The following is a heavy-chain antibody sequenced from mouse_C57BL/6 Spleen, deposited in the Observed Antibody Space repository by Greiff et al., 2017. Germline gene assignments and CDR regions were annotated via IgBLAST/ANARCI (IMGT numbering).Heavy chain of an antibody. CDR2: ILPGSGST. CDR3: ARPLTTVVASRFAY. CDR1: GYTFTGYW. D-gene: IGHD1-1*01. J-gene: IGHJ3*01. Sequence: QVQLHQSGAELMKPGASVKLSCKATGYTFTGYWIEWVKQRPGHGLEWIGEILPGSGSTNYNEKFKGKATFTADTSSNTAYMQLSSLTTEDSAIYYCARPLTTVVASRFAYWGQGTLVTVSA. V-gene: IGHV1-9*01.